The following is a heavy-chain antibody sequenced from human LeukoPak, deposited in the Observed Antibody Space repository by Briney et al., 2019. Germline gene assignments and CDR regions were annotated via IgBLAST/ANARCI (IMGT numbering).Heavy chain of an antibody. CDR2: ISYDGSNK. CDR3: AREWLRPTNWFDP. CDR1: GVTFSSDA. Sequence: GRSLRLSRAASGVTFSSDAMHGVRQAPGKGLEWGAVISYDGSNKYYADSVKGRFTISRDNSKNTLYLQMNSLRAEDTAVYYCAREWLRPTNWFDPWGQGALVTVSS. V-gene: IGHV3-30*04. J-gene: IGHJ5*02. D-gene: IGHD5-12*01.